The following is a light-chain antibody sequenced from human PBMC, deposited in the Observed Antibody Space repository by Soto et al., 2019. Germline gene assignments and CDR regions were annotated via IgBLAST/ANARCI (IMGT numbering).Light chain of an antibody. Sequence: QSALTQPPSASGSPGQSVTISCTGTSSDVGGYNYVSWYRQHPGKAPQLIIYDVNKRPSGVPDRFSGSKSGNTASLTVSGLQAEDEADYYCCSYAASGSLLFGGGTKLTVL. CDR1: SSDVGGYNY. V-gene: IGLV2-8*01. CDR3: CSYAASGSLL. CDR2: DVN. J-gene: IGLJ2*01.